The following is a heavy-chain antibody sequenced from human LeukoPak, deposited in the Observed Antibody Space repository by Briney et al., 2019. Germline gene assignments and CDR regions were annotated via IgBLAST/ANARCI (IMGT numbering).Heavy chain of an antibody. J-gene: IGHJ4*02. V-gene: IGHV5-51*01. CDR2: IYPGDSDT. Sequence: GESLKISCKGSGYSFTSYWIAWVRQMPGKGLEWMGIIYPGDSDTRYSPSFQGQVTISADKSISTAYLQWNSLKASDTAMYYCARTGYSSGWYGGFDYWGQGTLVTVSS. CDR1: GYSFTSYW. CDR3: ARTGYSSGWYGGFDY. D-gene: IGHD6-19*01.